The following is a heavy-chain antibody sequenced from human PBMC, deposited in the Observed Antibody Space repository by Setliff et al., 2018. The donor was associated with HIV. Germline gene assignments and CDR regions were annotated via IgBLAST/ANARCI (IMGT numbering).Heavy chain of an antibody. J-gene: IGHJ3*02. CDR2: IYYSGST. CDR3: ARVPRITTLRNAFDI. CDR1: GGSISSSSYY. D-gene: IGHD3-3*01. Sequence: SETLSLTCTVSGGSISSSSYYWGWIRQPPGKGLEWIGSIYYSGSTYYNPSLKSRVTISVDTSKNQFSLKLSSVTAADTAVYYCARVPRITTLRNAFDIWGQGTMVTVSS. V-gene: IGHV4-39*01.